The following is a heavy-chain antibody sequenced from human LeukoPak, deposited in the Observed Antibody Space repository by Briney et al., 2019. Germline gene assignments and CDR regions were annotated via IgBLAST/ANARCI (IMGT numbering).Heavy chain of an antibody. CDR3: ARLKYYYDSSGYRAEYFQH. J-gene: IGHJ1*01. V-gene: IGHV4-38-2*02. D-gene: IGHD3-22*01. Sequence: SETLSLTFTVSGYSISSGYYWGWIRQPPGKGLEWIGSIYHSGSTYYNPSLKSRVTISVDTSKNQFSLKLSSVTAADTAVYCCARLKYYYDSSGYRAEYFQHWGQGTLVTVSS. CDR1: GYSISSGYY. CDR2: IYHSGST.